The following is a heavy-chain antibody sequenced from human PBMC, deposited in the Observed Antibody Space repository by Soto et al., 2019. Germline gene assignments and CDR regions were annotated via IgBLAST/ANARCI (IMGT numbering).Heavy chain of an antibody. V-gene: IGHV1-18*01. CDR1: GYTFTSYG. CDR2: ISAYNGNT. Sequence: ASVKVSCKASGYTFTSYGISWVRQAPGQGLEWMGWISAYNGNTNYAQKLQDRVTITRDTSASTAYMELSSLRSEDTAVYNCARDLGGWPDYWGQGTLVTVSS. J-gene: IGHJ4*02. CDR3: ARDLGGWPDY. D-gene: IGHD6-19*01.